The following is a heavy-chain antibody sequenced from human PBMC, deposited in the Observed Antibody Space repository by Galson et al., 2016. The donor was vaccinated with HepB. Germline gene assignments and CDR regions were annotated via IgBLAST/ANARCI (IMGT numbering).Heavy chain of an antibody. J-gene: IGHJ4*02. CDR1: GFTFNTYS. V-gene: IGHV3-21*01. CDR3: ARDLRGMIRFFDWSTHFDS. Sequence: SLRLPCAASGFTFNTYSMNWVRQAPGKGLEWVSSISGTSTYIYYADSVKGRFTISRDNAKNSLYLQMNNVRAEDTAVYYCARDLRGMIRFFDWSTHFDSWGQGTLVTVSS. CDR2: ISGTSTYI. D-gene: IGHD3-9*01.